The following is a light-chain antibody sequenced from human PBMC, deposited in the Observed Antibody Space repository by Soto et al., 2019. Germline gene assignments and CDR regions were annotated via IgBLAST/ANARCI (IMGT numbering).Light chain of an antibody. CDR2: QVT. CDR3: QAYDYSLTASV. V-gene: IGLV2-14*01. Sequence: QSVLTQPASVSGSPGQSITISCTGTSSDVGGYDYVSWYQQHPGKAPRLMIYQVTSRPSGVSDRFSGSKSGNTASLTISGLQAEDEADYYCQAYDYSLTASVFGGGTKLTVL. CDR1: SSDVGGYDY. J-gene: IGLJ3*02.